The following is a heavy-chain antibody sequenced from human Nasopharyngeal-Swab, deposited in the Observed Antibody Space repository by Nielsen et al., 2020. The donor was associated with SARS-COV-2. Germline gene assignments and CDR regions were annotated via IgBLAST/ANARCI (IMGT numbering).Heavy chain of an antibody. Sequence: GESLKISCAASGFTFSSYGMHWVRQAPGKGLEWVAVIWYDGSNEYYADSVKGRFTISRDNSKNTLYLQMNSLRAEDTAVYYCARDDYGDYGEPFDYWGQGTLVTVSS. CDR3: ARDDYGDYGEPFDY. CDR2: IWYDGSNE. V-gene: IGHV3-33*01. J-gene: IGHJ4*02. D-gene: IGHD4-17*01. CDR1: GFTFSSYG.